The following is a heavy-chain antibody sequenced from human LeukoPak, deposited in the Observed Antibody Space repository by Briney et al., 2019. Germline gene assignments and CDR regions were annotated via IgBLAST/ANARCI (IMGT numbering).Heavy chain of an antibody. V-gene: IGHV4-59*12. D-gene: IGHD6-13*01. CDR3: ARGRGSSRYYFDY. CDR2: IYYSEST. CDR1: GGSISSYY. J-gene: IGHJ4*02. Sequence: SETLSLTCTVSGGSISSYYWSWIRQPPGKGLEWIGYIYYSESTNYNPSLKGRVTMSVDTSKNQFSLNLSSVTAADTAVYYCARGRGSSRYYFDYWGQGTLVTVSS.